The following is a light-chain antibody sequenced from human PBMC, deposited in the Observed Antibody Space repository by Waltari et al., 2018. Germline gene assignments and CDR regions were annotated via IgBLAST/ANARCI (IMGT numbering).Light chain of an antibody. V-gene: IGKV3-15*01. Sequence: EIVMTQSSATLSVSPGERVPLSCRASQSVRSDLAWYQQKPGQAPRLLIYGASTRATGIPARFSGSGSGTEFTLTISSLQSEDFAVYYCQQYNDWPPWTFGQGTKVEIK. J-gene: IGKJ1*01. CDR3: QQYNDWPPWT. CDR1: QSVRSD. CDR2: GAS.